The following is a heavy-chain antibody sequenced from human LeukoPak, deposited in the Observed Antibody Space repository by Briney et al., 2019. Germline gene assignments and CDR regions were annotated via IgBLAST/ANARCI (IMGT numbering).Heavy chain of an antibody. V-gene: IGHV3-11*01. CDR3: TRQRRGTYYAFDS. D-gene: IGHD3-16*01. CDR1: GFSISDYY. CDR2: ITSGGAST. J-gene: IGHJ4*02. Sequence: GGSLRLSCDASGFSISDYYMSWIRQSPGKGLEWISYITSGGASTNYADSVKGRFSISRDKAKNSVALQLNSLRAEDTAVYYCTRQRRGTYYAFDSWGQGTLVTVSS.